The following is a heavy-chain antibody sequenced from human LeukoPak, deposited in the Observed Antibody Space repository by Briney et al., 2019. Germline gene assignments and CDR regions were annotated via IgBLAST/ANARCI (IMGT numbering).Heavy chain of an antibody. J-gene: IGHJ4*01. V-gene: IGHV3-23*01. Sequence: GGSLRLSCAASGFTFSSYEMHWVRQAPGKGLEWVSGIIGGGGSTYYADSVKGRFTISGDNSKNTLYLQMNSLRAEDTAVYFCAKVGGTAMVTWVAYWGQGTLVTVSS. CDR1: GFTFSSYE. D-gene: IGHD5-18*01. CDR2: IIGGGGST. CDR3: AKVGGTAMVTWVAY.